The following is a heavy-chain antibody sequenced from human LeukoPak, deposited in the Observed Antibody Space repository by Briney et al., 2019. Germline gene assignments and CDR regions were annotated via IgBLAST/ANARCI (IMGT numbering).Heavy chain of an antibody. J-gene: IGHJ6*02. CDR2: IYYSGST. Sequence: KPSETLSLTCTVPGGSISSYYWSWIRQPPGKGLEWIGYIYYSGSTNYNPSLKSRVTISVDTSKNQFSLKLSSVTAADTAVYYCAGLPTILDYYYGMDVWGQGTTVTVSS. CDR3: AGLPTILDYYYGMDV. V-gene: IGHV4-59*08. CDR1: GGSISSYY. D-gene: IGHD5-12*01.